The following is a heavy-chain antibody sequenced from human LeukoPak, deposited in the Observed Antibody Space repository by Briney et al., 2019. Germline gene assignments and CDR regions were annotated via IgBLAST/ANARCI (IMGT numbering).Heavy chain of an antibody. CDR1: GGFISSYY. CDR3: ARSVVVVAANYYYYYYMDV. V-gene: IGHV4-4*07. D-gene: IGHD2-15*01. CDR2: IYTSGST. Sequence: PSETLSLTCTVPGGFISSYYWSWLRQPAGKGLEWIGRIYTSGSTNYNPSLKSRVTMSVDTSKNQFSLKLSSVTAADTAVYYCARSVVVVAANYYYYYYMDVWGKGTTVTVSS. J-gene: IGHJ6*03.